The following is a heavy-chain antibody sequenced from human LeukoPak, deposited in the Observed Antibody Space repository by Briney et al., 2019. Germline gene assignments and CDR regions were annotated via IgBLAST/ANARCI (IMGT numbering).Heavy chain of an antibody. Sequence: GGSLRLSCAASGFTFSDYYMRWIRQAPGKGLEWVSYISSSGSTIYYADSVKGRFTISRDNAKNSLYLQMNSLRAEDTAVYYCARGPPLGAEVYAFDIWGQGTMVTVSS. CDR1: GFTFSDYY. CDR3: ARGPPLGAEVYAFDI. CDR2: ISSSGSTI. J-gene: IGHJ3*02. V-gene: IGHV3-11*01.